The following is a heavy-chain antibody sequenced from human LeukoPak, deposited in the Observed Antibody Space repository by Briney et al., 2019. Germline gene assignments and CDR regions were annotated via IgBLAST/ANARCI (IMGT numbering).Heavy chain of an antibody. V-gene: IGHV1-18*01. D-gene: IGHD1-26*01. Sequence: ASVKVSCKASGYTFTNYGISWVRQAPGQGLEWMGWISAYNGYTNYAQNLQGRVTMTTDTSTSTAYMEVKSLRSDDTAVYFCARDNSVGDYAWWFDPWGQGTLVTVSS. CDR3: ARDNSVGDYAWWFDP. CDR2: ISAYNGYT. CDR1: GYTFTNYG. J-gene: IGHJ5*02.